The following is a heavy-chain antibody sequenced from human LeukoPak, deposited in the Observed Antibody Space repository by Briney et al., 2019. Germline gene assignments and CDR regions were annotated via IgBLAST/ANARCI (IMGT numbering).Heavy chain of an antibody. CDR3: ARTPFLYDFWSGYHDY. Sequence: PSETLSLTCTVSGGSISSGGYSWSWIRQHPGKGLERIGYIYYSGSTYYTPSLNSRVTISVDTSKNQFSLKLSSVTAADTAVYYCARTPFLYDFWSGYHDYWGQGTLVTVSS. V-gene: IGHV4-31*03. D-gene: IGHD3-3*01. J-gene: IGHJ4*02. CDR2: IYYSGST. CDR1: GGSISSGGYS.